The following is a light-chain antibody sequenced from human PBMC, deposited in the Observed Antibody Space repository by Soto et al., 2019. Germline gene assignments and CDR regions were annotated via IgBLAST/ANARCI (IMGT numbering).Light chain of an antibody. J-gene: IGLJ1*01. CDR1: SSDVGAYDY. CDR3: SSYTTSNTRQIV. V-gene: IGLV2-14*03. Sequence: QSALTQPASVSGSPGQSITISCTGTSSDVGAYDYVSWYQQHPDKAPKLMIYDVSNRPSGVSNRFSGSKSGNTASLTISGLQAEDEADYYCSSYTTSNTRQIVFGTGTKSPS. CDR2: DVS.